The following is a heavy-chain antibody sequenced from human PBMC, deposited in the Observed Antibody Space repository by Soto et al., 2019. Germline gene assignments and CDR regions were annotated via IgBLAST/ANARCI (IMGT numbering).Heavy chain of an antibody. CDR1: GYTFTSYG. CDR3: ARALHPTTAIVVVPAAMPEHYYYMDV. D-gene: IGHD2-2*01. J-gene: IGHJ6*03. CDR2: ISAYNGNT. V-gene: IGHV1-18*01. Sequence: ASVKVSCKASGYTFTSYGISWVRQAPGQGLEWMGWISAYNGNTNYAQKLQGRVTMTTDTSTSTAYMELRSLRSDDTAVYYCARALHPTTAIVVVPAAMPEHYYYMDVWGKGTTVTVSS.